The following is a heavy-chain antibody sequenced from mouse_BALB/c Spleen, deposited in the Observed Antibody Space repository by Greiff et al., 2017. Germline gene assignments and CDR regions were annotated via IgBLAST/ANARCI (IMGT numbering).Heavy chain of an antibody. V-gene: IGHV1-5*01. CDR2: IYPGNSDT. J-gene: IGHJ4*01. CDR3: TRETSTARATYAMDY. CDR1: GYSFTSYW. Sequence: DVKLVESGTVLARPGASVKMSCKASGYSFTSYWMHWVKQRPGQGLEWIGAIYPGNSDTSYNQKFKGKAKLTAVTSASTAYMELSSLTNEDSAVYYCTRETSTARATYAMDYWGQGTSVTVSS. D-gene: IGHD3-2*01.